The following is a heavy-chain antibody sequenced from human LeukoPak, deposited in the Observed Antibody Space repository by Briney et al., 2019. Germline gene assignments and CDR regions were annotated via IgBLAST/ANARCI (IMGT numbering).Heavy chain of an antibody. J-gene: IGHJ4*02. D-gene: IGHD3-22*01. CDR1: GFTFSSYA. CDR2: ISYDGSNK. Sequence: GGSLRLSCAASGFTFSSYAMHWVRQAPGKGLEWVAVISYDGSNKYYADSVKGRFTISRDNAKNSLYLQMNSLRAEDTAVYYCARGQDSSGYNIDYWGQGTLVTVSS. CDR3: ARGQDSSGYNIDY. V-gene: IGHV3-30*04.